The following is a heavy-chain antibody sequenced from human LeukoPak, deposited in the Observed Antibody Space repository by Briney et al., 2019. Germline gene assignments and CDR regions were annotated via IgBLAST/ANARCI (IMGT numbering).Heavy chain of an antibody. J-gene: IGHJ5*02. D-gene: IGHD6-13*01. V-gene: IGHV4-34*01. CDR3: ARDHGIAAANNWFDP. CDR1: GGSFSGHY. Sequence: SETLSLTCAVHGGSFSGHYWGWIRQPPGKGLEWIGSIYYSGSTYYNPSLKSRVTISVDTSKNQFSLKLSSVTAADTAVYYCARDHGIAAANNWFDPWGQGTLVTVSS. CDR2: IYYSGST.